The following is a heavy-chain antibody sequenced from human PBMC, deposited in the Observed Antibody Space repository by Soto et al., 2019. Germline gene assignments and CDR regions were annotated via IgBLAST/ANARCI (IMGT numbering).Heavy chain of an antibody. CDR1: GYSISSGYY. V-gene: IGHV4-38-2*01. J-gene: IGHJ4*02. CDR2: IYHSGST. Sequence: SETLSLTCAVSGYSISSGYYWGWIRQPPGKGLEWIGSIYHSGSTYYNPSLKSRVTISVDTSKNQFSLKLSSVTAADTAVYYCARVGSQVPDYWGQGTLVTVS. CDR3: ARVGSQVPDY.